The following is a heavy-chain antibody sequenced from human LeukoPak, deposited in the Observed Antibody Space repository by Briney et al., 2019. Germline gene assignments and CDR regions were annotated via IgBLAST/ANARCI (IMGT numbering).Heavy chain of an antibody. CDR2: INPNSGGT. CDR1: GYTFTGYY. Sequence: ASVKVSCKASGYTFTGYYMHWVRQAPGQGLEWMRRINPNSGGTNYAQKFQGRVTMTRDTSISTAYMELSRLRSDDTAVYYCARGSYNWNYRMGFDYWGQGTLVTVSS. D-gene: IGHD1-7*01. V-gene: IGHV1-2*06. J-gene: IGHJ4*02. CDR3: ARGSYNWNYRMGFDY.